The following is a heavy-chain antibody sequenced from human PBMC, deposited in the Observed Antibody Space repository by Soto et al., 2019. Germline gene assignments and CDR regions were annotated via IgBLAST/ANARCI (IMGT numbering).Heavy chain of an antibody. CDR1: GYTFTSHS. J-gene: IGHJ4*02. Sequence: QVQLVQSGTEVKEPGASVRVSCKASGYTFTSHSLHWARQAPGQGLEWMGWIIVSHDRPRYAPQFQGTVTFETDRISSTAYMQLTRLTPEDTAVYFCAREPEDGVPGDYWGQGTPVVVSS. D-gene: IGHD2-8*01. V-gene: IGHV1-3*01. CDR3: AREPEDGVPGDY. CDR2: IIVSHDRP.